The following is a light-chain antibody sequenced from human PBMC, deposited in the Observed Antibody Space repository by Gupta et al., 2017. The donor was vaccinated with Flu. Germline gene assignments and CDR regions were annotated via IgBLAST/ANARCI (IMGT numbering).Light chain of an antibody. Sequence: EIVMTQSPATLSVSPGERATLSCRASQSISNNLAWYQQKPGQAPRLLIYGTSTRATGIPARFSGIGSGTEFTLTISSLQSEDFAVYYCQQYNGWPPAYTFGQGTKLEIK. CDR3: QQYNGWPPAYT. CDR1: QSISNN. J-gene: IGKJ2*01. CDR2: GTS. V-gene: IGKV3-15*01.